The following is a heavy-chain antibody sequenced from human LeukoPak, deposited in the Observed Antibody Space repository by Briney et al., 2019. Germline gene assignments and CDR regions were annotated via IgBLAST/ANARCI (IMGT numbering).Heavy chain of an antibody. Sequence: GESLKISCKGSGYSFTSYWIAWVRQMPGKGLEWMGIIYLGGSDTRYSPSFRGQVTISADKSISTAYLQWSSLKASDTAMYYCARSIVGANGRADYWGQGTLVTVSS. CDR1: GYSFTSYW. D-gene: IGHD1-26*01. V-gene: IGHV5-51*01. J-gene: IGHJ4*02. CDR3: ARSIVGANGRADY. CDR2: IYLGGSDT.